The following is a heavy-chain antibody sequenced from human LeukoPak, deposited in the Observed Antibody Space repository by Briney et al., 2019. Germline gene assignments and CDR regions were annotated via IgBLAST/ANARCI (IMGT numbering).Heavy chain of an antibody. V-gene: IGHV5-51*01. D-gene: IGHD6-13*01. J-gene: IGHJ4*02. Sequence: GESLKIFCKGSGYSFTSYWNGWVRQMPGKGLEWMGIIYPGDSDTRYSPSFQGQVTISADKSISTAYLQWSSLKASDTAMYYCARQAPIDSSSWYYFDYWGQGTLVTVSS. CDR1: GYSFTSYW. CDR3: ARQAPIDSSSWYYFDY. CDR2: IYPGDSDT.